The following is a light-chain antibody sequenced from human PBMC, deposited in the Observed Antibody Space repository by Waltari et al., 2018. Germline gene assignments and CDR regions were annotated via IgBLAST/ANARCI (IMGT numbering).Light chain of an antibody. Sequence: SYELTQPPSVSVSPGQTARITCSGDKLGDKYACWYQQKPGQSPVVVIYQDRKRPSGIPERFSGSRSGNTATLTISGTQAMDEADYYCQAWDSSTYVVFGGGTKLTVL. V-gene: IGLV3-1*01. CDR1: KLGDKY. J-gene: IGLJ2*01. CDR2: QDR. CDR3: QAWDSSTYVV.